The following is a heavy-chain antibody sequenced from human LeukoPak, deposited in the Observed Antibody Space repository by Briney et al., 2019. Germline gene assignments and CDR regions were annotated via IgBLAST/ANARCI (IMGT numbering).Heavy chain of an antibody. Sequence: GGSLRLSCAASGFTFSSYGMHWVRQAPGKGLEWVAVIWYDGSNKYYADSVKGRFTISRDNSKNTLYLQMNSLRAEDTAVYYCARGTGAVATKGGGLDPWGQGTLVTVSS. CDR2: IWYDGSNK. J-gene: IGHJ5*02. CDR3: ARGTGAVATKGGGLDP. CDR1: GFTFSSYG. D-gene: IGHD6-19*01. V-gene: IGHV3-33*01.